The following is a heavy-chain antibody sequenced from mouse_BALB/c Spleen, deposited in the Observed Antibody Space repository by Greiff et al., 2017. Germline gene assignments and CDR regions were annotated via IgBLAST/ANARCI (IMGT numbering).Heavy chain of an antibody. V-gene: IGHV1S137*01. D-gene: IGHD2-4*01. CDR1: GYTFTDYA. J-gene: IGHJ2*01. CDR3: ARGGIRDYFDY. CDR2: ISTYYGDA. Sequence: QVQLKESGAELVRPGVSVKISCKGSGYTFTDYAMHWVKQSHAKSLEWIGVISTYYGDASYNQKFKGKATMTVDKSSSTAYMELARLTSEDSAIYYCARGGIRDYFDYWGQGTTLTVSS.